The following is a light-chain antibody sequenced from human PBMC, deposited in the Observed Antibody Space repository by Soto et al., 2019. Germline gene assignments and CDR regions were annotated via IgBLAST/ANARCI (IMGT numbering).Light chain of an antibody. CDR3: AAWDDSLNGQGYV. CDR2: SNN. J-gene: IGLJ1*01. Sequence: QSVLTQSPSASGTPGQRVTISCSGSSSNIGSNTVNWYQQLPGTAPKLLIYSNNQRPSGVPDRFSGSKSGTSASLAISGLQSEDAADYYCAAWDDSLNGQGYVFGTGTKLTVL. V-gene: IGLV1-44*01. CDR1: SSNIGSNT.